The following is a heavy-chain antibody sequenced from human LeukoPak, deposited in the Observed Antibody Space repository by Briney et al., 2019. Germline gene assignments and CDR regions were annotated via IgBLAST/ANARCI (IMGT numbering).Heavy chain of an antibody. CDR1: GFTFSTYS. J-gene: IGHJ4*02. V-gene: IGHV3-48*01. Sequence: PGGSLRLSCAASGFTFSTYSMSWVRQAPGKGLEWVSYISRSSSTIYYADSVKGRFTISRDNSKNTLYLQMNSLRAEDTAVYYCAFGVYYFDYWGQGTLVTVSS. CDR3: AFGVYYFDY. CDR2: ISRSSSTI. D-gene: IGHD3-10*01.